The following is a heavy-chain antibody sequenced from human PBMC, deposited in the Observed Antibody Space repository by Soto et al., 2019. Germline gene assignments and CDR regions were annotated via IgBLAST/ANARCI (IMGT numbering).Heavy chain of an antibody. Sequence: SETLSLTCTVSGGSISSSSYYWGWIRQPPGKGLEWIGSIYYSGSTYYNPSLKSRVTISVDKSKNQFSLKLSSVTAADTAVYYCARVAVAGTRFDYWGQGTLVTVLL. CDR1: GGSISSSSYY. J-gene: IGHJ4*02. V-gene: IGHV4-39*07. CDR3: ARVAVAGTRFDY. CDR2: IYYSGST. D-gene: IGHD6-19*01.